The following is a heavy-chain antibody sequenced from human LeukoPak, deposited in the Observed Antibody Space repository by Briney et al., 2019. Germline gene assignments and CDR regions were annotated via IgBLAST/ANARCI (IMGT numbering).Heavy chain of an antibody. Sequence: SETLSLTCTVSGDSISRSTYYWAWIRQPPGKGLEWIGSVYYGRSPYFNPSLESRATISVDTSKNHFSLEMSSVTAADTAVYYCARSSGTGTFSYWGQGTLVTVSS. D-gene: IGHD6-25*01. CDR1: GDSISRSTYY. J-gene: IGHJ4*02. CDR2: VYYGRSP. V-gene: IGHV4-39*02. CDR3: ARSSGTGTFSY.